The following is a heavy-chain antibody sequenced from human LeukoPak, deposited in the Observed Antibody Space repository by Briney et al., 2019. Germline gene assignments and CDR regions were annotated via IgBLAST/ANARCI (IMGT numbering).Heavy chain of an antibody. CDR3: AKDQDSYHPLDSSGYYAPLASMDV. D-gene: IGHD3-22*01. V-gene: IGHV1-8*01. CDR2: MNPNSGNT. CDR1: GYTFTSYY. J-gene: IGHJ6*04. Sequence: ASVKVSCKASGYTFTSYYINWVRQATGQGLEWMGWMNPNSGNTTYAQKFQGRVTMTRNTSISTAYMELSRLRAEDTAVYYCAKDQDSYHPLDSSGYYAPLASMDVWGKGTTVTVSS.